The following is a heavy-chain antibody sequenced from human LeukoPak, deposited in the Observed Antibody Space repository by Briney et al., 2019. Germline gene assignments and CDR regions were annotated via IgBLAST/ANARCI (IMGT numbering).Heavy chain of an antibody. J-gene: IGHJ4*02. CDR3: ARVRLPRPGGSTSCYFDY. Sequence: SETLSLTCTVSGGSISSYSWSWIRQPPGKGLEWVGYIYYSGSTNYNPSLKSRVTISVDTSKNQFSLKLSSVTAADTAVYYCARVRLPRPGGSTSCYFDYWGQGTLVTVSS. CDR1: GGSISSYS. CDR2: IYYSGST. D-gene: IGHD2-2*01. V-gene: IGHV4-59*01.